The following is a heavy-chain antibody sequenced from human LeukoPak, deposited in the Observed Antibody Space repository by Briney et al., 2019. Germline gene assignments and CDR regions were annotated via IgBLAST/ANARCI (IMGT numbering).Heavy chain of an antibody. D-gene: IGHD3-10*01. V-gene: IGHV1-69*06. J-gene: IGHJ6*04. CDR2: IVPRFAAA. Sequence: SVKVSCKASGVTFSDYPISWVRQTPGQGPEWMGGIVPRFAAADYAQQFQGRVTITADMYTTTAYMELSSLTSDDTAIYYCAGGYGSGVMSPYALDVWGTGTTVVVSS. CDR1: GVTFSDYP. CDR3: AGGYGSGVMSPYALDV.